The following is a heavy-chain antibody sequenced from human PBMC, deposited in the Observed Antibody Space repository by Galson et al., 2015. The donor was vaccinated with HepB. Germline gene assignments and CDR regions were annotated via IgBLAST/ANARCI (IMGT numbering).Heavy chain of an antibody. V-gene: IGHV3-30*18. J-gene: IGHJ5*02. D-gene: IGHD6-6*01. CDR3: AKGGRDGSIAARPMSRFDP. CDR2: ISYDGSNK. Sequence: SLRLSCAASGFTFSSYGMHWVRQAPGKGLEWVAVISYDGSNKYYADSVKGRFTISRDNSKNTLYLQMNSLRAEDTAVYYCAKGGRDGSIAARPMSRFDPWGQGTLVTVSS. CDR1: GFTFSSYG.